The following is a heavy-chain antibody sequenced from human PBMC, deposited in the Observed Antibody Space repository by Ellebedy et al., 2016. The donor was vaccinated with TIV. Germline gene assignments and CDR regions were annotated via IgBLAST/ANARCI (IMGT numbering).Heavy chain of an antibody. D-gene: IGHD6-19*01. CDR2: ISDSGSMI. J-gene: IGHJ6*02. CDR1: GFSSSHYY. CDR3: ARISSGRSFYGMDV. Sequence: GESLKISXAASGFSSSHYYMSWIRQAPGKGLEWVSYISDSGSMIHYADSVKGRFTISRDNSKNSLYLQMNNLRAEDTAVYYCARISSGRSFYGMDVWGQGTTVTVSS. V-gene: IGHV3-11*01.